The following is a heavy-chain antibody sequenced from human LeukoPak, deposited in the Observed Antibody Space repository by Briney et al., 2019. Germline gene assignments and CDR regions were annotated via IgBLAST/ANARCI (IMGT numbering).Heavy chain of an antibody. CDR3: ARDHNYAFDN. CDR1: GFPFIEYS. J-gene: IGHJ4*02. Sequence: GGSLRLSCTTSGFPFIEYSMNWVRQVPGKGLEWISYIGIDSGNTKYADSVRGRFTISADKARNSLYLQMNSLRVEDTAVYYCARDHNYAFDNWGQGTLVSVAS. V-gene: IGHV3-48*01. CDR2: IGIDSGNT. D-gene: IGHD1-1*01.